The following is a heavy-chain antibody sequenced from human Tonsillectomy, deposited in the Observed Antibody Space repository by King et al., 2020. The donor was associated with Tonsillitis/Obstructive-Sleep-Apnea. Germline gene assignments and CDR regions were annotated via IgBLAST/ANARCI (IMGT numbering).Heavy chain of an antibody. CDR3: ARDWDIRGGWDAFDI. CDR2: INAGNGNT. Sequence: QLVQSGAEVKKPGASVKVSCKASGYTFTSYAMHWVRQAPGQRLEWMGWINAGNGNTKYSQKFQGRVTITRDTSASTAYMELSSLRSEDTAVYYCARDWDIRGGWDAFDIWGQGTMVTVSS. D-gene: IGHD2-15*01. V-gene: IGHV1-3*01. J-gene: IGHJ3*02. CDR1: GYTFTSYA.